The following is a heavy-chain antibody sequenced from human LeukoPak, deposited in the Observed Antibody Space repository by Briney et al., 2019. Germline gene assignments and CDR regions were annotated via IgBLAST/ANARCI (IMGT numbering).Heavy chain of an antibody. CDR3: ARGVIGYCSSTSCYYMDV. D-gene: IGHD2-2*01. CDR2: MNPNSGNT. Sequence: GASVKVSCKASGYTFTSYDINWVRQATGQGLEWMGWMNPNSGNTGYAQKFQGRVTMTRDTSISTAYMELSSLRSEDTAVYYCARGVIGYCSSTSCYYMDVWGKGTTVTVSS. CDR1: GYTFTSYD. V-gene: IGHV1-8*02. J-gene: IGHJ6*03.